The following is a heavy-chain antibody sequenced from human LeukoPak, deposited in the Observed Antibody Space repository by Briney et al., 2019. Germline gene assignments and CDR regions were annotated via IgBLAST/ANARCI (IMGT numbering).Heavy chain of an antibody. CDR3: ARGRTMDGYNYDFDY. J-gene: IGHJ4*02. CDR2: IYHSGST. V-gene: IGHV4-30-2*01. Sequence: SQTLSLTCAVSGGSISSGGYSWSWIRQPPGKGLEWIRYIYHSGSTYYNPSLKSRVTISVDRSKNQFSLKLSSVTAADTAVYYCARGRTMDGYNYDFDYWGQGTLVTVSS. D-gene: IGHD5-12*01. CDR1: GGSISSGGYS.